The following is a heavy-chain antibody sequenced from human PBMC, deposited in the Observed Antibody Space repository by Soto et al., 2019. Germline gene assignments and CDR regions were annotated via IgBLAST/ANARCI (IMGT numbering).Heavy chain of an antibody. Sequence: GGSLRLSCAASGFTFSSYAMSWVRQAPGKGLEWVSAISGSGGSTYYADSVKGRFTISRDNSKNTLYLQMNSLRAEDTALYYCASRNTYYYDSSGYYYFDYWGQGTLVTVSS. CDR3: ASRNTYYYDSSGYYYFDY. CDR2: ISGSGGST. V-gene: IGHV3-23*01. J-gene: IGHJ4*02. D-gene: IGHD3-22*01. CDR1: GFTFSSYA.